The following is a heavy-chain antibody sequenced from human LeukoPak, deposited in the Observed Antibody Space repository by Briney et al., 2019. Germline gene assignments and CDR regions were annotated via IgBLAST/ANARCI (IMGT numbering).Heavy chain of an antibody. CDR2: IYYSGNT. D-gene: IGHD1-26*01. J-gene: IGHJ3*02. CDR3: ARPLYSGSPWYAFDI. CDR1: TGSISSYY. Sequence: SETLSLTRTVSTGSISSYYRSWIWQPPGKGLEWIGYIYYSGNTNYNPSLKSRVTISVDTSKNQFSLKLSSVTAADTAVYYCARPLYSGSPWYAFDIWGQGTMVTVSS. V-gene: IGHV4-59*08.